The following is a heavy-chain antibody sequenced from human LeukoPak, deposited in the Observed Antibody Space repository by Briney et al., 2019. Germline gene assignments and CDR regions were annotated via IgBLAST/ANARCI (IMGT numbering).Heavy chain of an antibody. CDR2: ISSSSSYI. J-gene: IGHJ4*02. CDR3: ARVRGGSGSGSYYSADFDY. Sequence: GGSLRLSCAASGFTFSSYSMNWVRQAPGKGLEWVSSISSSSSYIYYADPVKGRFTISRDNAKNSLYLQMNSLRAEDTAVYYCARVRGGSGSGSYYSADFDYWGQGTLVTVSS. CDR1: GFTFSSYS. D-gene: IGHD3-10*01. V-gene: IGHV3-21*01.